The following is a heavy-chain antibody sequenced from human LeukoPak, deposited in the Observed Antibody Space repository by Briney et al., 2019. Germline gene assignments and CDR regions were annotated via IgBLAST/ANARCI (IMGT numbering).Heavy chain of an antibody. CDR2: ISWNSGSI. D-gene: IGHD6-19*01. V-gene: IGHV3-9*01. Sequence: GRSLRLSCAASGFTFDDYAMHWVRQAPGKGLEWVSGISWNSGSIGYADSVKGRFTISRDNAKNSLYLQMNSLRAEDTALYYCAKDRQWLVPAYYFDYWGQGTLVTVSS. CDR3: AKDRQWLVPAYYFDY. J-gene: IGHJ4*02. CDR1: GFTFDDYA.